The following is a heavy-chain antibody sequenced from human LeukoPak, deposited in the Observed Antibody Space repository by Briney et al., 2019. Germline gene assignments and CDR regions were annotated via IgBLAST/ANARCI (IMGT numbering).Heavy chain of an antibody. D-gene: IGHD6-13*01. CDR1: GFTFNSYG. J-gene: IGHJ4*02. V-gene: IGHV3-30*02. CDR2: IRYDGSNK. CDR3: AKDPPQPRSSWFDY. Sequence: PGGSLRLSCAASGFTFNSYGMHWVRQAPGKGLEWVAFIRYDGSNKYYADSVKGRFTISRDNSKNTLYLQMNSLRAEDTAVYYCAKDPPQPRSSWFDYWGQGTPVTVSS.